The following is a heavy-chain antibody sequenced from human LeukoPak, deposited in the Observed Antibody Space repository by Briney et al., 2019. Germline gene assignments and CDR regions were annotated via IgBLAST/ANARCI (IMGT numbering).Heavy chain of an antibody. J-gene: IGHJ4*02. Sequence: GGSLRLSCAASGFTFTNAWMNWVRQAPGKGLEWVGRIKSKADGETMDYAAPVKGRFTFSRDDSKNMLYLQMNSLKSEDTAVYYCSTLTSRGLSDSWGQGTLVTVSS. CDR3: STLTSRGLSDS. CDR1: GFTFTNAW. V-gene: IGHV3-15*07. CDR2: IKSKADGETM. D-gene: IGHD1-20*01.